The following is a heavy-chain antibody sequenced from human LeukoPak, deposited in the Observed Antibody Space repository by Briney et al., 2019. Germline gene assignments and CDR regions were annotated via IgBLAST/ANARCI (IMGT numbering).Heavy chain of an antibody. J-gene: IGHJ6*03. CDR2: ISSSSSYI. CDR3: ARDRSYGSGGYYYMDV. D-gene: IGHD3-10*01. V-gene: IGHV3-21*01. CDR1: GFTFSSYS. Sequence: GGSLRLSCAASGFTFSSYSMNWVRQAPGKGLEWVSSISSSSSYIYYADSVKGRFTISRDNAKNSLYLQMNSLRAEDTAVYYCARDRSYGSGGYYYMDVWGKGNTVTVSS.